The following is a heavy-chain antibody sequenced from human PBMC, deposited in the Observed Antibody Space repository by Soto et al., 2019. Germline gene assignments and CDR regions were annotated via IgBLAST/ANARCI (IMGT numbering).Heavy chain of an antibody. D-gene: IGHD5-18*01. CDR1: GYTFTDYA. CDR2: MNAGVGNT. J-gene: IGHJ4*02. CDR3: ARDTGYTFGSLNY. V-gene: IGHV1-3*01. Sequence: HVELVQSGTDVKKPGASVTISCKASGYTFTDYALHWVRQAPGQRLEWMGWMNAGVGNTLYSQKFQGRITITRDTSASTAYMELNSLKSEDTAIYYCARDTGYTFGSLNYWGPGTLVTVSS.